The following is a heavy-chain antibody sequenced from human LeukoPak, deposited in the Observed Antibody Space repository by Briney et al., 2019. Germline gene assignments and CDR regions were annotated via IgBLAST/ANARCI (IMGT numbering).Heavy chain of an antibody. CDR3: ARDWTRATRYFDL. Sequence: PSETLSLTCTVSGDSISSDSYYWGWIRQPPGKGLEWIASIYHSGSTYYNPFLKSRVTISVDTSKNQFSLKLTSVTAADTAVYYCARDWTRATRYFDLWGRGTLVSVSS. CDR2: IYHSGST. CDR1: GDSISSDSYY. J-gene: IGHJ2*01. D-gene: IGHD3/OR15-3a*01. V-gene: IGHV4-39*07.